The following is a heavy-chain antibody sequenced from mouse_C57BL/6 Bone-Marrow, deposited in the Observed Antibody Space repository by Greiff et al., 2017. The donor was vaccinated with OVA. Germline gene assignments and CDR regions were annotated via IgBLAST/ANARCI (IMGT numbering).Heavy chain of an antibody. CDR1: GYTFTSYW. CDR3: ARKGIYDGYYED. CDR2: IDPSDSYT. Sequence: QVQLQQPGAELVKPGASVKLSCKASGYTFTSYWMQWVKQRPGQGLEWIGEIDPSDSYTNYNQKFKGKATLTVDTSSSTAYMQLSSLTSEDSAVXYCARKGIYDGYYEDWGQGTTLTVSS. D-gene: IGHD2-3*01. J-gene: IGHJ2*01. V-gene: IGHV1-50*01.